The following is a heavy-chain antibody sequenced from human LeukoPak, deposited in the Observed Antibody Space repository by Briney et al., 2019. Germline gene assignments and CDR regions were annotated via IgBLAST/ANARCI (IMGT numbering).Heavy chain of an antibody. CDR1: GFTFSSYA. V-gene: IGHV3-23*01. Sequence: GGSLRLSCAASGFTFSSYAMSWVRQAPGKGLEWVSAISGSDGSTYYADSVKGRFTISRDNSKNTLYLQMNSLRAEDTAVYYCAAGECSGGSCYKDGMDVWGQGTTVTVSS. J-gene: IGHJ6*02. CDR2: ISGSDGST. CDR3: AAGECSGGSCYKDGMDV. D-gene: IGHD2-15*01.